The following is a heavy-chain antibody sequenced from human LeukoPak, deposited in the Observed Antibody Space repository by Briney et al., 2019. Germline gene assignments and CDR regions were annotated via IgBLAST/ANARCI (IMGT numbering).Heavy chain of an antibody. CDR3: ASGCSSTSCSPFDY. CDR1: GGSISSYY. J-gene: IGHJ4*02. V-gene: IGHV4-4*07. D-gene: IGHD2-2*01. Sequence: SETLSLTCTVSGGSISSYYWSWIRQPAGKGLEWIGRIYTSGSTNYNPSLKSRVTMSVDTSKNQFSLKLRSVTAADTAVYYCASGCSSTSCSPFDYWGQGTLVTVSS. CDR2: IYTSGST.